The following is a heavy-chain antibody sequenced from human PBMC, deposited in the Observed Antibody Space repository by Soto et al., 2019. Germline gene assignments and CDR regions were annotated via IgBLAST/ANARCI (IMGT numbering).Heavy chain of an antibody. Sequence: SETLSLTCAVSGGSFRGYYWGWVRQPPGKGLEWVGEINYSGRTNYNPSLKRRVTISVDTSKNQVSLKVTSVTAADTAMYYCARRNYFYALDVWGQGTTVTVSS. J-gene: IGHJ6*02. V-gene: IGHV4-34*01. CDR3: ARRNYFYALDV. CDR2: INYSGRT. CDR1: GGSFRGYY.